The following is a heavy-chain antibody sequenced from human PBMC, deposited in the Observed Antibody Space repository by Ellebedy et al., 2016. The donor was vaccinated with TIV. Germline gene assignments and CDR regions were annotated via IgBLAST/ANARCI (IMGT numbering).Heavy chain of an antibody. V-gene: IGHV1-69*10. Sequence: AASVKVSCKASGGTFSSYVISWVRQAPGQGLEWMGGIIPILGKANYAQKFQGRVTITADESTYTAYMELSSLRSEDTAVYYCARVGNYYGGNPSYYFDYWGQGTLVTVSS. J-gene: IGHJ4*02. CDR1: GGTFSSYV. CDR3: ARVGNYYGGNPSYYFDY. CDR2: IIPILGKA. D-gene: IGHD4-23*01.